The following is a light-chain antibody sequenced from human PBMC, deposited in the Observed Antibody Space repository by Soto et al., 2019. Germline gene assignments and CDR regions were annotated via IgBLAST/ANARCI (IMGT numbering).Light chain of an antibody. CDR1: QGIISY. V-gene: IGKV1D-8*01. J-gene: IGKJ1*01. CDR3: QQYDSFPRA. Sequence: VIWMTQSPSLLSASTGDRVTISCRMSQGIISYLAWYQQNPGKAPELLIYAASTLQSGVPSRFSGSGSGTDFTLTISCLQSEDFATYYCQQYDSFPRAFGQGTKVEIK. CDR2: AAS.